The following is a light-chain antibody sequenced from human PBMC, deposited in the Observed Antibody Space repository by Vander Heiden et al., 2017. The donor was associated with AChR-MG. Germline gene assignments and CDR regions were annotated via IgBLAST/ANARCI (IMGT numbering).Light chain of an antibody. CDR1: QSISTY. CDR2: DAS. J-gene: IGKJ4*01. V-gene: IGKV1-39*01. CDR3: QQSHTTPIT. Sequence: DIQLTQSPSSLSASVGDRVSITCRASQSISTYLNWYQQKPGKGPKLLIYDASNLLSGVPSRFRGSGAGSDFTLTISSLQVEDFATYYCQQSHTTPITFGGGTKVEIK.